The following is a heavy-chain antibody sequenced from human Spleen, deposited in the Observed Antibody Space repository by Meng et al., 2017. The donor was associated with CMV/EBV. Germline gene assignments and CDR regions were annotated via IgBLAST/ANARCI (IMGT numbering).Heavy chain of an antibody. CDR3: ARTTYYNFWTGYFIYYFDP. Sequence: ISSRQYSWGWSRQPPGTGLESVGSISYDGDTYYTPSVKSRDSITKDTSNNRFSLKLISVTAADTALYYCARTTYYNFWTGYFIYYFDPWGQGTLVTVSS. CDR2: ISYDGDT. J-gene: IGHJ5*02. V-gene: IGHV4-39*07. CDR1: ISSRQYS. D-gene: IGHD3-3*01.